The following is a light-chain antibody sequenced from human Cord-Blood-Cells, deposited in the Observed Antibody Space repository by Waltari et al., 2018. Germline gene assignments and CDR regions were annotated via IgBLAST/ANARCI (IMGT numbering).Light chain of an antibody. V-gene: IGKV1-39*01. J-gene: IGKJ2*01. Sequence: DIKMTQSPSSLSASVGDRVTITCRASQSISSYLNWYQQKPGKAPKLLIYAASSLQSGVPSRCSGSGSGTDFTLTISSLQPEDFATDYCQQSYSTPYTFGQGTKLEIK. CDR2: AAS. CDR1: QSISSY. CDR3: QQSYSTPYT.